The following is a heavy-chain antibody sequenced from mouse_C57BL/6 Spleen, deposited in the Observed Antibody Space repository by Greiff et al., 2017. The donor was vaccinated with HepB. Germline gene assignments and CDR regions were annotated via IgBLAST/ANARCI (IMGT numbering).Heavy chain of an antibody. CDR1: GYTFTDYN. Sequence: VQLQQSGPELVKPGASVKIPCKASGYTFTDYNMDWVKQSHGKSLEWIGDINPNNGGTIYNQKFKGKATLTVDKSSSTAYMEFRSLTSEDTAVYYCARSGTTVVRYFDVWGTGTTVTVSS. CDR3: ARSGTTVVRYFDV. CDR2: INPNNGGT. J-gene: IGHJ1*03. V-gene: IGHV1-18*01. D-gene: IGHD1-1*01.